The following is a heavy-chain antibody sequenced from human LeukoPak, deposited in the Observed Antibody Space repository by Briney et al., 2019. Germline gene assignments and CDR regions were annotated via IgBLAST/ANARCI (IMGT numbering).Heavy chain of an antibody. CDR2: ISGSGGDT. CDR1: GFTFSSYA. Sequence: GGSLRLSCAASGFTFSSYAMSWVRQAPGKGLEWVSAISGSGGDTYYADSVKGRFTISRDNAKNTLYLQMNSLRAEDMAVYYCARGYGGYIDAFDIWGQGTMVTVSS. D-gene: IGHD5-12*01. CDR3: ARGYGGYIDAFDI. V-gene: IGHV3-23*01. J-gene: IGHJ3*02.